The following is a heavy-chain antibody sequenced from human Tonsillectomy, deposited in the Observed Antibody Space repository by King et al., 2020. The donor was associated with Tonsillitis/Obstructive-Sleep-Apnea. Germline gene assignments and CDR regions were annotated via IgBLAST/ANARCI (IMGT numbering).Heavy chain of an antibody. CDR3: ARGNSGPTIGNAFDV. J-gene: IGHJ3*01. D-gene: IGHD2-2*01. Sequence: QLVQSGAEVKKPGSSVKVSCKTSGGSFSIHAINWVRQAPGQVLECMGGVIPVFGTPNYAQKLRGRVTIIADESTTTAYMELSSLQPDDSAMYYCARGNSGPTIGNAFDVWGQGTMVTVSS. V-gene: IGHV1-69*01. CDR2: VIPVFGTP. CDR1: GGSFSIHA.